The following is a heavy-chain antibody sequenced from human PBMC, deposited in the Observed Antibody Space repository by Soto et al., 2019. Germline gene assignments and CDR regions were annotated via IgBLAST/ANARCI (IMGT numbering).Heavy chain of an antibody. CDR2: LSYEGSEE. D-gene: IGHD6-19*01. Sequence: GGSLRLSCAASGFNFGVFGMHWVRQAPGKGLGWLSVLSYEGSEEYYADSVRGRFTISRDNSKNTLFLQMDSLRVDDTGVYYCALTRRSSLLEVAGPGFEYWGQGTLVTVSS. V-gene: IGHV3-30*03. CDR1: GFNFGVFG. J-gene: IGHJ4*02. CDR3: ALTRRSSLLEVAGPGFEY.